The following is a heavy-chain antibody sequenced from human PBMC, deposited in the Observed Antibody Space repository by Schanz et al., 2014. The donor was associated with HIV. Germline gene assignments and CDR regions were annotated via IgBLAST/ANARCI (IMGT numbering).Heavy chain of an antibody. D-gene: IGHD6-13*01. V-gene: IGHV3-33*06. CDR1: GFSFSSHG. CDR2: IWYDGSKT. CDR3: AKDTTAAGRGYFQH. J-gene: IGHJ1*01. Sequence: QVQLVESGGGVVQPGRSLRLSCAASGFSFSSHGMHWVRQPPGKGLEWVSYIWYDGSKTYYVDSVKGRFTISRDNSKNTVYLQMNSLRVEDTAVYYCAKDTTAAGRGYFQHWGQGTLVTVSS.